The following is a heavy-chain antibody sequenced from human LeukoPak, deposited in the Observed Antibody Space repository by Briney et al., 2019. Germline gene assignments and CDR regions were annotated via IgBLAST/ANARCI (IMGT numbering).Heavy chain of an antibody. CDR1: GFIISHYG. CDR2: MSSSRNTI. CDR3: VRVYDGAYRLYH. D-gene: IGHD5/OR15-5a*01. J-gene: IGHJ5*02. V-gene: IGHV3-48*02. Sequence: GGSLRLSCAASGFIISHYGMNWVRQAPGKGLEWLSYMSSSRNTIYYADSVKGRFTISRDDGNNSLSLQMSSLRDEDTAIYYCVRVYDGAYRLYHWGQGTLVTVSS.